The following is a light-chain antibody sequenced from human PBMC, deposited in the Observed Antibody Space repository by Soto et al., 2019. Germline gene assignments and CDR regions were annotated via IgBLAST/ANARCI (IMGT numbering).Light chain of an antibody. CDR2: DVN. Sequence: QSALTQPASVSGSPGQSITISCTGTSSDVGSYNFVSWYQHHPGKVPKLIIFDVNNPPAGISNRFSGSKSDNTASLTSSVLQAEEEADYYCTAYTNCGTYSLGTGTKLTVL. CDR3: TAYTNCGTYS. CDR1: SSDVGSYNF. V-gene: IGLV2-14*03. J-gene: IGLJ1*01.